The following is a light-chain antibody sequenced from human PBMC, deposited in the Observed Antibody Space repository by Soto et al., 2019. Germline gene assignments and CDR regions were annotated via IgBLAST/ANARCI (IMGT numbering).Light chain of an antibody. V-gene: IGLV3-25*03. CDR1: ALPNQY. CDR2: KDS. CDR3: QSADSSGTYVV. J-gene: IGLJ2*01. Sequence: SYELTQPPSVSVSPGQMARITCSGDALPNQYAYWYQQKPGQAPVLVIYKDSERPSGIPERFSGSSSGTTVTLTISGVQAEDEADYYCQSADSSGTYVVFGGGTQLTVL.